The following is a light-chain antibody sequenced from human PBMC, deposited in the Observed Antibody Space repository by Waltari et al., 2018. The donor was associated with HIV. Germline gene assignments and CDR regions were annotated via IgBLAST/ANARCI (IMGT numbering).Light chain of an antibody. V-gene: IGLV4-69*01. CDR2: LNSDGSH. J-gene: IGLJ3*02. CDR1: SGQSSYS. CDR3: QSWDNGVRV. Sequence: QLALTQSPSASASLGASVRLTCTLSSGQSSYSIAWHQQQPEKGPRFLMRLNSDGSHTRGDGIPDRFSGCASGAERYLTIASHQSEDEADYYCQSWDNGVRVFGGGTKLTVL.